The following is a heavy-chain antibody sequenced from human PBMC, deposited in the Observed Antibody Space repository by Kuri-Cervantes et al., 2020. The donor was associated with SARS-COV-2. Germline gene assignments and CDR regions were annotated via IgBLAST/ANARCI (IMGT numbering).Heavy chain of an antibody. CDR1: GGSIGSSY. J-gene: IGHJ4*02. V-gene: IGHV4-59*01. CDR2: TSYSGNT. D-gene: IGHD1-26*01. Sequence: SETLSLTCSVSGGSIGSSYWSWIRQPPGRGLEWIGYTSYSGNTNSNPSLKSRVTMSVDTSKNQFSLEMTSVTAADTAVYYCARGTRRQWELLLYWGQGTLVTVSS. CDR3: ARGTRRQWELLLY.